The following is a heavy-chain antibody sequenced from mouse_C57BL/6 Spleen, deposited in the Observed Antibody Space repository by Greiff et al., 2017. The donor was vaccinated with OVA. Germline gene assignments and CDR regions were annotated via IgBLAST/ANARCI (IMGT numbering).Heavy chain of an antibody. CDR2: INPNNGGT. CDR3: AREGGTRYFDV. Sequence: EVQLQQSGPELVKPGDSVKMSCKASGYTFTDYNMHWVKQSHGKSLEWIGYINPNNGGTSYNQKFKGKATLTVNKSSSTAYMELRSLTSEDSAVYYCAREGGTRYFDVWGTGTTVTVSS. V-gene: IGHV1-22*01. CDR1: GYTFTDYN. D-gene: IGHD4-1*01. J-gene: IGHJ1*03.